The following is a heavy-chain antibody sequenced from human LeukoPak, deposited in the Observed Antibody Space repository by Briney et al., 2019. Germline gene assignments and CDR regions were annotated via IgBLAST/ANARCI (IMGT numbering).Heavy chain of an antibody. V-gene: IGHV4-38-2*01. CDR3: ARLFVTTHNYYYYGMDV. CDR2: IYHSGST. Sequence: PSETLSLTCAVTGYSISSGYYWGWIRQPPGKGLEWIGSIYHSGSTYYNPSLKSRVTISVDTSKNQFSLKLSSVTAADTAVYYCARLFVTTHNYYYYGMDVWGKGTTVTVSS. CDR1: GYSISSGYY. D-gene: IGHD4-17*01. J-gene: IGHJ6*04.